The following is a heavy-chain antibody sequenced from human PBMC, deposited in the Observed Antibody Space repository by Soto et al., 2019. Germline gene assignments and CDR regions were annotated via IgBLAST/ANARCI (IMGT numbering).Heavy chain of an antibody. V-gene: IGHV3-11*01. CDR2: ISNSGSTI. Sequence: PGGSLRLSCAASGFTFSDYYMTWIRQAPGKGLEFLSLISNSGSTIYYADSVRGRFTISRDNARNSLYLQMNSLRAEDTAVYYCARLRLRDFAYWGQGTLVTVSS. J-gene: IGHJ4*02. CDR3: ARLRLRDFAY. CDR1: GFTFSDYY.